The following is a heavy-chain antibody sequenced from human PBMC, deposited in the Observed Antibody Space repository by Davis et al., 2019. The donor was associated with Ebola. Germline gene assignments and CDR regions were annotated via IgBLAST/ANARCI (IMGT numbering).Heavy chain of an antibody. CDR3: ARSRSPVN. J-gene: IGHJ4*02. CDR2: INHSGST. V-gene: IGHV4-34*01. CDR1: GGSFSGYY. Sequence: PGGSLGLSCAVYGGSFSGYYWSWIRQPPGKGLEWIGEINHSGSTNYNPSLKSRVTISVDTSKNQFSLKLSSVTAADTAVYYCARSRSPVNWGQGTLVTVSS.